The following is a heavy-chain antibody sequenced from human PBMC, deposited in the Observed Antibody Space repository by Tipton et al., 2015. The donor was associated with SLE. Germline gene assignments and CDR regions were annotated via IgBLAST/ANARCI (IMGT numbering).Heavy chain of an antibody. V-gene: IGHV4-34*01. CDR3: AGHGYSYGSS. D-gene: IGHD5-18*01. CDR2: IYYSGST. J-gene: IGHJ4*02. CDR1: GGSFSVYY. Sequence: TLSLTCAVYGGSFSVYYWSWFRQPPGKGLEWIGSIYYSGSTYYNPSLKSRVTISVDTSKNQFSLKLSSSTAADTAVYYCAGHGYSYGSSWGQGTPVTVSS.